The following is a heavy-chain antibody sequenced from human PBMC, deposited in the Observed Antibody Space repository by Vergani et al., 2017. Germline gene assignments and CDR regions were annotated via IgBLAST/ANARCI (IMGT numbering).Heavy chain of an antibody. CDR2: TWYDGNNK. D-gene: IGHD1-14*01. CDR3: ARDLRLLYNRFDP. Sequence: QVQLVESGGGVVQPGRSLRLSCAASGFTFNQYGMHWVRQAPGKGLEWVAVTWYDGNNKQYAASVKGRFTISIDNSKSTMYLQMNSLRDEDTGVYYCARDLRLLYNRFDPWGQGTLVTVSS. CDR1: GFTFNQYG. V-gene: IGHV3-33*01. J-gene: IGHJ5*02.